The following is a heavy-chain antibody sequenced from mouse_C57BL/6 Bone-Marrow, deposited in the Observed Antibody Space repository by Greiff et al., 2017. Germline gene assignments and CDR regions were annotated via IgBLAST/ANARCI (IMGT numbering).Heavy chain of an antibody. D-gene: IGHD1-1*01. CDR1: GYTFTSYW. CDR2: IYPGSGST. Sequence: QVQLQQPGAELVKPGASVKMSCKASGYTFTSYWITWVKQRPGQGLEWIGDIYPGSGSTNYNEKFKSKATLTVDTSSSTAYMQLSSLTSEDSAVYYCARSDYYGSSYERAYAMDYWGQGTSVTVSS. CDR3: ARSDYYGSSYERAYAMDY. J-gene: IGHJ4*01. V-gene: IGHV1-55*01.